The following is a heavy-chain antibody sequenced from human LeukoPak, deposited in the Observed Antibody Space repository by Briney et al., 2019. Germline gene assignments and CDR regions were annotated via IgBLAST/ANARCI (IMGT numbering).Heavy chain of an antibody. V-gene: IGHV3-48*04. CDR1: GFTFSSYS. CDR3: ARPMYYDILTGPYAFDI. D-gene: IGHD3-9*01. CDR2: ISSSSSTI. J-gene: IGHJ3*02. Sequence: PGGSLRLSCAASGFTFSSYSMNWVRQAPGKGLEWVSYISSSSSTIYYADSVKGRFTISRDNAKNSLYLQMNSLRAEDTAVYYCARPMYYDILTGPYAFDIWGQGTMVTVSS.